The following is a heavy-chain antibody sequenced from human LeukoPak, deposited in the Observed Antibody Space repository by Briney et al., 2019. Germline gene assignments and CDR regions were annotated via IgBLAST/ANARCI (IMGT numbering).Heavy chain of an antibody. J-gene: IGHJ4*02. CDR1: GGSISSYY. Sequence: SETLSLTCTVSGGSISSYYWSWIRQPAGKGLEWIGRIYTSGSTNYNPSLKSRVTMSVDTSKNQFSLKLSSVTAADTAVYYCARLCGSTSPQKQIDYWGQGTLVTVSS. D-gene: IGHD2-2*01. CDR3: ARLCGSTSPQKQIDY. CDR2: IYTSGST. V-gene: IGHV4-4*07.